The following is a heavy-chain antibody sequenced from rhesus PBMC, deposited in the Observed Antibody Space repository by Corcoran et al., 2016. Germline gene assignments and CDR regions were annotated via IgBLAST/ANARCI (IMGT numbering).Heavy chain of an antibody. CDR2: INCHSGRT. V-gene: IGHV4-80*01. CDR1: GASISSYW. D-gene: IGHD6-37*01. Sequence: QLQLQESGPGLVKPSETLSLTCAVSGASISSYWWSWIRQPPGEGLEWIGEINCHSGRTDPNPSLRSRVTISKDASTNQFSRKLSSVTAADTAVYSCARDAGAANRFDVWGPGVLVTVSS. J-gene: IGHJ5-1*01. CDR3: ARDAGAANRFDV.